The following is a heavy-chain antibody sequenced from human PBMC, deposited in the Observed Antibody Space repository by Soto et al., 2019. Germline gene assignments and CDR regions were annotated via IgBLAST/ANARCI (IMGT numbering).Heavy chain of an antibody. CDR1: GYTFTSYY. CDR2: INPSGGST. CDR3: ARGLRRPTTSGSYYDY. J-gene: IGHJ4*02. V-gene: IGHV1-46*01. D-gene: IGHD1-26*01. Sequence: VSVKVSCKASGYTFTSYYMHWVRQAPGQGLEWMGIINPSGGSTSYAQKFQGRVTMTRDTSTSTVYMELSSLRSEDTAVYYCARGLRRPTTSGSYYDYWGQGTLVTVSS.